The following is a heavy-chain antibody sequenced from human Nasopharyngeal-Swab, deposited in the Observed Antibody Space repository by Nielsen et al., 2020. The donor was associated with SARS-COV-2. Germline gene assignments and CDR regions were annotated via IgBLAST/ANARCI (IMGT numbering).Heavy chain of an antibody. V-gene: IGHV3-48*02. CDR2: ISKSSSTV. CDR3: AREESFVAPDTFDR. CDR1: GFTFSNYN. Sequence: GGSLRLSCAASGFTFSNYNMHWVRQAPGKGLEWISYISKSSSTVYYADSVKGRITISRDNAKSSLYLQMNRLTNEDTAVYYCAREESFVAPDTFDRWGQGTLVTVSS. D-gene: IGHD5-12*01. J-gene: IGHJ4*02.